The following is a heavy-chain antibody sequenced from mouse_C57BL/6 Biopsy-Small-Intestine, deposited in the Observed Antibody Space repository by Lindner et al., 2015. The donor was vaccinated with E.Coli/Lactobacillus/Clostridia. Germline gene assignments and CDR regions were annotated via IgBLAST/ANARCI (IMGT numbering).Heavy chain of an antibody. CDR2: ISRNNGGT. CDR3: AKGWSAYTYFDY. V-gene: IGHV1-22*01. Sequence: SVKVSCKASGYSFSDYYMHWVRQAPGQGLEWMGWISRNNGGTHYAQKFQGRVTITRDTSISTAYMELSSLRSDDTAVYFCAKGWSAYTYFDYWGQGTLVTVSS. D-gene: IGHD1-1*02. CDR1: GYSFSDYY. J-gene: IGHJ4*01.